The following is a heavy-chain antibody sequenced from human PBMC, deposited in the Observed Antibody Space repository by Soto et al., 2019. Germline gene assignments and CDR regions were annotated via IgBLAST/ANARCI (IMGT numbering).Heavy chain of an antibody. Sequence: SQTLSLTCAISGDRVSSNSAACNWIRQSPSRGLEWLVRTYYRSNWYNHYAVSVKSRITVNPDKSKKQFSLQLTSVTPEDTAVYSCARRGPGGYIDYWGQGTLVTVSS. D-gene: IGHD3-22*01. CDR2: TYYRSNWYN. J-gene: IGHJ4*02. CDR3: ARRGPGGYIDY. CDR1: GDRVSSNSAA. V-gene: IGHV6-1*01.